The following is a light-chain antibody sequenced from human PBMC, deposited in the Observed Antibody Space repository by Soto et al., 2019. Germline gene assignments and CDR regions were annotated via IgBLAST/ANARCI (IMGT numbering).Light chain of an antibody. Sequence: QSALTQPASVSGSPGQSVTISCTGASSDVGAYEHVSWYQQHPGRAPKLILYDVNNRPSGVSTHFSGSKSGNTASLVISGLQANDEADYYCSSYSTTNILVFGSGTKVTVL. CDR2: DVN. CDR3: SSYSTTNILV. V-gene: IGLV2-14*03. J-gene: IGLJ1*01. CDR1: SSDVGAYEH.